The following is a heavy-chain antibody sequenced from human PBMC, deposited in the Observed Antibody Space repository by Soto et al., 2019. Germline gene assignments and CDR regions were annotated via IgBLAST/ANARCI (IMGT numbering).Heavy chain of an antibody. J-gene: IGHJ4*02. CDR2: IWYDGSNK. Sequence: PGGSLRLSCAASGFTFSSYGMHWVRQAPGKGLEWVAVIWYDGSNKYHADSVKGRFTISRDNSKNTLYLQMNSLRAEDTAVYYCARDEFRLPYYFDYWGQGTLVTVSS. CDR3: ARDEFRLPYYFDY. V-gene: IGHV3-33*01. CDR1: GFTFSSYG.